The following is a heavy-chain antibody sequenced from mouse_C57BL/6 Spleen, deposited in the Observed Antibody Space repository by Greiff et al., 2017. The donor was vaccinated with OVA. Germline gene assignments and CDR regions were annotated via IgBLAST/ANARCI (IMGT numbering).Heavy chain of an antibody. CDR3: TRMDYGSLAWFAY. V-gene: IGHV1-5*01. D-gene: IGHD1-1*01. CDR1: GYTFTSYW. J-gene: IGHJ3*01. Sequence: VQLQQSGPVLARPGASVKMSCKTSGYTFTSYWMHWVKQRPGQGLEWIGAIYPGNSDTSYNQKFKGKAKLTAVTSASTAYMELSSLTNEDSAVYYCTRMDYGSLAWFAYWGQGTLVTVSA. CDR2: IYPGNSDT.